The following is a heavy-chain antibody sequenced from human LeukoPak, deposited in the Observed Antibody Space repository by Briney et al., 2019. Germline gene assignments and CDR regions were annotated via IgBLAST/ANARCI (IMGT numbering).Heavy chain of an antibody. CDR2: ISSSSSYI. CDR3: ARGWDSSSSPGSH. D-gene: IGHD6-6*01. J-gene: IGHJ4*02. V-gene: IGHV3-21*01. Sequence: GSLRLSCVASGFTFSSYSMNWVRQAPGKGLEWVASISSSSSYIYFADSLKGRFTISRDNAKNSLYLQMNSLRAEDTAVYYCARGWDSSSSPGSHWGQGTLVAVSS. CDR1: GFTFSSYS.